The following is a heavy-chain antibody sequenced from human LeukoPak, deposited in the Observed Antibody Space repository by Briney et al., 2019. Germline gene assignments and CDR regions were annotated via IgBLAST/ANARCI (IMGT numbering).Heavy chain of an antibody. J-gene: IGHJ6*02. V-gene: IGHV3-53*01. CDR1: GFTVSSNY. CDR2: IYVGGHT. D-gene: IGHD4-17*01. CDR3: ARGMTKVPTTVGLDV. Sequence: GGSLRLSCAVSGFTVSSNYMSWVRQAPGKGLEWVSVIYVGGHTHYSNSVKGRFTISRDSSKNTLYLEMNNLRAEDTAVYFCARGMTKVPTTVGLDVWGQGTTVTVSS.